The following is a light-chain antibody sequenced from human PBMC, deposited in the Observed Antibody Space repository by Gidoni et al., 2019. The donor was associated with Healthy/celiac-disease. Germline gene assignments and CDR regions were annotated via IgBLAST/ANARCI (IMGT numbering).Light chain of an antibody. J-gene: IGKJ1*01. V-gene: IGKV1-6*01. Sequence: AIQMTQSPSSLSASVGDRVTITCRASQGIRNDLCWYQQKQGKAPKLLIYAASSLQSGVPSRFSGSGSGTDFTLTISSLQPEDFATYYCLQDYNYPPTFGQGTQVEIK. CDR3: LQDYNYPPT. CDR1: QGIRND. CDR2: AAS.